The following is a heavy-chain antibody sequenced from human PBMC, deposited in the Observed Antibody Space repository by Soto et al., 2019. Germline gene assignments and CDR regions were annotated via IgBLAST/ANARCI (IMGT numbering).Heavy chain of an antibody. J-gene: IGHJ4*02. CDR3: ARHSEYCSNGVCFGYFDY. V-gene: IGHV3-48*02. CDR1: GFSFSSSN. Sequence: EVQLVESGGDLVQPGGSLRLSCAASGFSFSSSNMNWVRQAPGRGLEWVSYIGTGTTSTYYADSVKGRFTISRDNARNLLYLQLNSLTEEDTALYYCARHSEYCSNGVCFGYFDYWGQGTLVTVSS. CDR2: IGTGTTST. D-gene: IGHD2-8*01.